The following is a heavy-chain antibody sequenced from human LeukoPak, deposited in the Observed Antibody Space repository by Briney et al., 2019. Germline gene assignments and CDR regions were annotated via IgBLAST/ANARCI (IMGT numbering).Heavy chain of an antibody. D-gene: IGHD6-13*01. Sequence: PSETLSLTCTVSDDSITIYYWSWIRQPPGKGLEWIGYIDHTGSTNYNPSLKSRVTISRDTSKNHFSLELSSATAADTAVYYCAARVWNAFDIWGQGTMVTVSS. CDR1: DDSITIYY. CDR3: AARVWNAFDI. V-gene: IGHV4-59*01. CDR2: IDHTGST. J-gene: IGHJ3*02.